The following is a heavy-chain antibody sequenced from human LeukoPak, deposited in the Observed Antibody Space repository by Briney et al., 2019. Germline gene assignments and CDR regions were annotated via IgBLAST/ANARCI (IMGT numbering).Heavy chain of an antibody. J-gene: IGHJ4*02. D-gene: IGHD3-10*01. CDR1: GFTFSSYG. CDR3: ARVEATYYYGSATPYSPY. CDR2: IRYDGSNT. V-gene: IGHV3-30*02. Sequence: GGSLRLSCEASGFTFSSYGMHWVRQAPGKGPEWVAFIRYDGSNTYYADSVKGRFTISRDNSKNTLYLQMKGLKVEDTSVYYCARVEATYYYGSATPYSPYWGQGSLVTVSS.